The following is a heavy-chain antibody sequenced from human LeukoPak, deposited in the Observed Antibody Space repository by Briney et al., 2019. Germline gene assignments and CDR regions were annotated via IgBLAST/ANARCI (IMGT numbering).Heavy chain of an antibody. CDR3: AKDRCSNGVGCYYYYMDV. CDR1: RFTFSSYG. V-gene: IGHV3-30*02. D-gene: IGHD2-8*01. Sequence: GGSLGLSCAASRFTFSSYGMHWVRQAPGKGLGWVAYIQYDGSNEQYADSVKGRFSISRDSSKNILYLQMNSLRAEDTAVYYCAKDRCSNGVGCYYYYMDVWGKGTTVTISS. J-gene: IGHJ6*03. CDR2: IQYDGSNE.